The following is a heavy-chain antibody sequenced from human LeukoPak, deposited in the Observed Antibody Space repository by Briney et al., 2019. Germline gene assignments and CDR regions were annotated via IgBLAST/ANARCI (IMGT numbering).Heavy chain of an antibody. J-gene: IGHJ4*02. Sequence: GASVKLSCKTSGYTFTNYYIHWVRQAPGQGLEWMGRIDPNTGGTKSAKNFQGRVTMTRDTSISTAYMALSGLRSDDTAVYYCASLYDIVGTTVDYWGQGTLVTVSS. CDR1: GYTFTNYY. V-gene: IGHV1-2*06. CDR3: ASLYDIVGTTVDY. CDR2: IDPNTGGT. D-gene: IGHD1-26*01.